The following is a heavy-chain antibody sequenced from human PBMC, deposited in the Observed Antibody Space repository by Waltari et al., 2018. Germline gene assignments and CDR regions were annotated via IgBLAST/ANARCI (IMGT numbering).Heavy chain of an antibody. CDR1: GFLFSNYN. D-gene: IGHD3-22*01. CDR2: ISSDGKYI. V-gene: IGHV3-21*06. Sequence: LVKSGGSLRLSCAASGFLFSNYNMDWVRQAPGKGLEWVSSISSDGKYIYYADSVEGRFTVSRDNAKSSLFVQMNSLRAEDTAVYYCAREYYYDGSTYDHWGQGTLVTVSS. CDR3: AREYYYDGSTYDH. J-gene: IGHJ4*02.